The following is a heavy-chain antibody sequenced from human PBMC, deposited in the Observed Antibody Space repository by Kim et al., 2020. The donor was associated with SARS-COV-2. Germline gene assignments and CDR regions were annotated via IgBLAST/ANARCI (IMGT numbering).Heavy chain of an antibody. CDR1: GYTFTGYY. D-gene: IGHD3-22*01. J-gene: IGHJ4*02. CDR2: INPNSGGT. V-gene: IGHV1-2*02. CDR3: ARDLTDYDSSGYYGGY. Sequence: ASVKVSCKASGYTFTGYYMHWVRQAPGQGLEWMGWINPNSGGTNYAQKFQGRVTMTRDTPISTAYMELSRLRSDDTAVYYCARDLTDYDSSGYYGGYWGQGTLVTVSS.